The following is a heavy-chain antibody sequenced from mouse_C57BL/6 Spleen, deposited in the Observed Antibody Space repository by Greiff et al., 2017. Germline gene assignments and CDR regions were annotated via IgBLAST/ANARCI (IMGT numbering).Heavy chain of an antibody. J-gene: IGHJ4*01. Sequence: QVQLQQSGAELVRPGASVKLSCKASGYTFTDYYINWVKQRPGQGLEWIARIYPGSGNTYYNEKFKGKATLTAEKSSSTAYMQLSSLTSEDSAVYFCARDGYVDYAMDYWGQGTSVTVSS. CDR2: IYPGSGNT. CDR1: GYTFTDYY. V-gene: IGHV1-76*01. CDR3: ARDGYVDYAMDY. D-gene: IGHD2-2*01.